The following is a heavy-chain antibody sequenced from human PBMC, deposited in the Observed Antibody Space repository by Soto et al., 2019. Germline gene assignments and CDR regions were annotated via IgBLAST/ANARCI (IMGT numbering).Heavy chain of an antibody. V-gene: IGHV4-31*03. D-gene: IGHD3-9*01. CDR2: IYYSGST. CDR1: GGSISSGGYY. Sequence: QVQLQESGPGLVKPSQTLSLTCTVSGGSISSGGYYWSWIRQHPGKGLEWIGYIYYSGSTYYNPSLKSRVTISVDTSKNQFSLKLSSVTAADTAVYYCAVGKEYYDILTGQTTHDAFDIWGQGTMVTVSS. CDR3: AVGKEYYDILTGQTTHDAFDI. J-gene: IGHJ3*02.